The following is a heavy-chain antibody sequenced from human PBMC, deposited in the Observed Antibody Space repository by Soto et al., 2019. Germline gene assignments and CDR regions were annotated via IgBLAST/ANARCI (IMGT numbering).Heavy chain of an antibody. CDR1: GFTFSSYA. V-gene: IGHV3-23*01. CDR3: AKGGLGDSSGYVDAFDM. Sequence: GGSLRLSCAASGFTFSSYAMSWVRQAPGKGLEWVSTVTGSGGTTYYADSVKGRFTITRDDSKNTLYLQMNSLRAEDTAVYYCAKGGLGDSSGYVDAFDMWGQGTMVPSPQ. J-gene: IGHJ3*02. CDR2: VTGSGGTT. D-gene: IGHD3-22*01.